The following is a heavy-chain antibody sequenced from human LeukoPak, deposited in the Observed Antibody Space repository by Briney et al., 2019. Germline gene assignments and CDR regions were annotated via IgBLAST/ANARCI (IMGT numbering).Heavy chain of an antibody. CDR3: ARMSSGWSRSWFDP. Sequence: GGSLRLSCAASGFTFSSYAMHWVRQAPGKGLEWVAVISYDGSNKYYADSVKGRFTISRDNSKNTPYLQMNSLRAEDTAVYYCARMSSGWSRSWFDPRGQGTLVTVSS. V-gene: IGHV3-30-3*01. CDR2: ISYDGSNK. D-gene: IGHD6-19*01. CDR1: GFTFSSYA. J-gene: IGHJ5*02.